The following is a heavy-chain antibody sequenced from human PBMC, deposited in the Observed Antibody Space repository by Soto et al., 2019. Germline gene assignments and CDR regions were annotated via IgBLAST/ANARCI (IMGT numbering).Heavy chain of an antibody. V-gene: IGHV3-30*14. Sequence: QVRLVESGGGVVQPGTSLRLSCAASGFTFSDYVIHWVRQAAGTGLEWVASMTYDGATEYYADSVKGRFTMSRDNSKRALSLQMNSLRPDDTAVYYCARVRLSIAVNDALDVWCQGTTVTVSS. CDR3: ARVRLSIAVNDALDV. CDR1: GFTFSDYV. D-gene: IGHD3-3*02. CDR2: MTYDGATE. J-gene: IGHJ3*01.